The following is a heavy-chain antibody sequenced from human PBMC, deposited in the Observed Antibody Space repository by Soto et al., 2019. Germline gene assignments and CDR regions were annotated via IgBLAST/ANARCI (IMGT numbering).Heavy chain of an antibody. J-gene: IGHJ4*02. CDR1: GFTFSSYS. CDR3: AREGVSDCSSTSCYFDY. D-gene: IGHD2-2*01. Sequence: EVQLVESGGGLVKPGGSLRLSCAASGFTFSSYSMNWVRQAPGKGLEWVSYISSSSSYIYYADSVKGRFTISRDNAKNSLYREMNSLRAEDTAVYYCAREGVSDCSSTSCYFDYWGQGTLVTVSS. CDR2: ISSSSSYI. V-gene: IGHV3-21*01.